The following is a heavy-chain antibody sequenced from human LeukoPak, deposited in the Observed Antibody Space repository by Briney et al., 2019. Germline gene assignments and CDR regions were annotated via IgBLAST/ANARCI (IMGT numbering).Heavy chain of an antibody. D-gene: IGHD3-10*01. Sequence: GGSLRLSCAASGFTFSSYSMNWVRQAPGKGLEWVSSIRSSSSYIYYADSVKGRFTISRDNAKNSLYLRMNSLRAEDQAFYYCAKNRKHDPLGWFGALDYWGQGTLVNGSS. J-gene: IGHJ4*01. CDR2: IRSSSSYI. CDR1: GFTFSSYS. CDR3: AKNRKHDPLGWFGALDY. V-gene: IGHV3-21*04.